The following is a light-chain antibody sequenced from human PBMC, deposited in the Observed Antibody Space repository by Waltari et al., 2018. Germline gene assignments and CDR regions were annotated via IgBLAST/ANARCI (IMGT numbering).Light chain of an antibody. J-gene: IGKJ4*01. CDR2: RAS. V-gene: IGKV3-15*01. Sequence: EIVMTQSPATLSVSPGERATLSCRASQSISSNLAWYQQKPGQAPRLLIDRASIRATGVPARFSGSGSGTEFTLTISSMQSEDFAVYYCQHYNNWPLIFGGGTKVEIK. CDR3: QHYNNWPLI. CDR1: QSISSN.